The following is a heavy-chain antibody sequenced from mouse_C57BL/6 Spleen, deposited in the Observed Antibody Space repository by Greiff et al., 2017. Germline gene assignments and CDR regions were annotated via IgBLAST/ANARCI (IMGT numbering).Heavy chain of an antibody. Sequence: VQLQQPGAELVRPGTSVKLSCKASGYTFTSYWMHWVKQRPGQGLEWIGVIDPSDSYTNYNQKFKGKATLTVDTSSSTAYMQLSSLTSEDSAVYYCARGGVYDYLAYWGQGTLVTVSA. CDR3: ARGGVYDYLAY. CDR1: GYTFTSYW. J-gene: IGHJ3*01. CDR2: IDPSDSYT. D-gene: IGHD2-4*01. V-gene: IGHV1-59*01.